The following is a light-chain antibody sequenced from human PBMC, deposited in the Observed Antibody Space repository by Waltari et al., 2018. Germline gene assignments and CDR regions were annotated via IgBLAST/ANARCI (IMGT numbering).Light chain of an antibody. CDR1: QSVLYSSNNKNY. CDR3: QQYYSTLALT. Sequence: DIVMTQSLDSLAVSLGERATINCKSSQSVLYSSNNKNYLAWYQQKPGQPPKLLIYWASTRESGVPDRFSGSGSGTDFTLTISSLQAEEVAVYYCQQYYSTLALTFGGGTKVEIK. J-gene: IGKJ4*01. CDR2: WAS. V-gene: IGKV4-1*01.